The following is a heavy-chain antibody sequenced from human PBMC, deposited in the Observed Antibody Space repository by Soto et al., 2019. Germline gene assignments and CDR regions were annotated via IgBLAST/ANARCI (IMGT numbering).Heavy chain of an antibody. D-gene: IGHD2-21*02. CDR1: GFRFSEHS. Sequence: VVLVESGGGLVSPGGSLRLSCVAPGFRFSEHSMNWVRQAPGKGLQWISYISSNSEKTYYADSVKGRFTVSRDNAKNALFLQMNSLRDDDTSTYYCARLPKGSLVTAWGQGARVTVSS. CDR3: ARLPKGSLVTA. CDR2: ISSNSEKT. J-gene: IGHJ4*02. V-gene: IGHV3-48*02.